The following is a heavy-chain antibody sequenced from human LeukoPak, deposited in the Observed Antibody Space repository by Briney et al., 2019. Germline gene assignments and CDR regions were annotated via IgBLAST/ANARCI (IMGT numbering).Heavy chain of an antibody. CDR3: AGQKGNWGGFDY. V-gene: IGHV4-59*01. J-gene: IGHJ4*02. CDR2: IYYSGST. CDR1: GGSISSYY. Sequence: SETLSLTCTVSGGSISSYYWSWIRQPPGKGLEWIGYIYYSGSTNYNPSLKSRVTISVDTSKNQFSLKLSSVTAADTAVYYCAGQKGNWGGFDYWGQGTLVTVSS. D-gene: IGHD7-27*01.